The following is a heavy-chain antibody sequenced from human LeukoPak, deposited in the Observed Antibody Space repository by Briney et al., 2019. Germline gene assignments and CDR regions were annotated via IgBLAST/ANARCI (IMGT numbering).Heavy chain of an antibody. Sequence: GGSLRLSCAASGFTFSSYAMHWVRQAPGKGLEWVAVISYDGSNKYYADSVKGRFTISRDNSKNTLYLQMNSLRAEDTAVYYCANHPGPLAGEVAEYFQHWGQGTLVTVSS. D-gene: IGHD2-21*01. CDR3: ANHPGPLAGEVAEYFQH. J-gene: IGHJ1*01. CDR1: GFTFSSYA. V-gene: IGHV3-30-3*01. CDR2: ISYDGSNK.